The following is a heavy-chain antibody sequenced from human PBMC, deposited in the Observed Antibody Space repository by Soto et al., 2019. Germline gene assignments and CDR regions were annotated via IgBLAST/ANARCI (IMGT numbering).Heavy chain of an antibody. V-gene: IGHV3-23*01. Sequence: EVQLLESGGGLVQPGGSLRLSWAASGFIFNAYAMTWVRQAPGKGLEWVSAIGGSGGNTYYAASVKGRFTISRDNSKDTVDLEMNRLRVDDTAVYFCARVASDYINSADHWGQGILVTVSS. CDR2: IGGSGGNT. D-gene: IGHD4-4*01. CDR1: GFIFNAYA. CDR3: ARVASDYINSADH. J-gene: IGHJ4*02.